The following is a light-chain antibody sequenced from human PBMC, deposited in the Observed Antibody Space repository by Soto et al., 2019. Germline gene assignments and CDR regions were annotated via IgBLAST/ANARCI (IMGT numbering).Light chain of an antibody. J-gene: IGLJ3*02. V-gene: IGLV1-51*01. CDR1: SSNIGNNF. Sequence: QSVLTQPPSVSAAPGQKVTMSCSGSSSNIGNNFVAWYQQLPGTAPKLLIYDDTKRPYGIPGRFSGSKSGTSATLGITGLQTGDEADYYCGAWDLSLGVVAFGGGTKVTVL. CDR3: GAWDLSLGVVA. CDR2: DDT.